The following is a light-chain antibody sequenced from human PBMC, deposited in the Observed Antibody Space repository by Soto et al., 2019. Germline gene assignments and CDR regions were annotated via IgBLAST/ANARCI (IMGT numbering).Light chain of an antibody. CDR2: KAS. Sequence: DIQMTQSPSTLSASVGDRVTITCRASQSISSWLAWYQQKPGKAPKLLIYKASNLETGVPSRFSGSGSWTEFTLTISSLQPDDFATYYCQHYSGYPWTFGQGTKVEIK. CDR1: QSISSW. J-gene: IGKJ1*01. V-gene: IGKV1-5*03. CDR3: QHYSGYPWT.